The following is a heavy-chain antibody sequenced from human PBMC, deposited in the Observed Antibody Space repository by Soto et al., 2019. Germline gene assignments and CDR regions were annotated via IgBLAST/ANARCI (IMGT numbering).Heavy chain of an antibody. J-gene: IGHJ4*01. V-gene: IGHV3-15*07. D-gene: IGHD1-26*01. CDR2: VKSKADGGSG. Sequence: GGSLRLSCAASGFPFNNAWINWVRQVPGKGLEWVGRVKSKADGGSGDYAAPVKGRFVVSRDDSKDIVYLQMNSLKIEDTGVYYCTTDSRTTLPEIRFDYWGHVTQVTVSS. CDR1: GFPFNNAW. CDR3: TTDSRTTLPEIRFDY.